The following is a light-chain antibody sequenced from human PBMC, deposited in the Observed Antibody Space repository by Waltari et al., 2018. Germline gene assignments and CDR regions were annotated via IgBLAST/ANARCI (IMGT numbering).Light chain of an antibody. CDR3: QAWGTGIV. V-gene: IGLV4-69*01. J-gene: IGLJ3*02. CDR1: SGHTNYA. Sequence: QLVLTQSPSASASLGASVKFTCTLSSGHTNYAVAWHQQLPGKGPRFLMRINSDGSHNKGDGSPERFSRSGSGAERFLTIASVQSEEEAVYYCQAWGTGIVFGGGTKLTVL. CDR2: INSDGSH.